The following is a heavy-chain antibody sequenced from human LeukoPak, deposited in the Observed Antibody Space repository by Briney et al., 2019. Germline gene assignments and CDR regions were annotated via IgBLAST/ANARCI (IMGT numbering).Heavy chain of an antibody. J-gene: IGHJ4*02. Sequence: GGSLRLSCAASGFTFSNYWIHWVRQAPGKGLVWVSRINSDGSSTSYADSVKGRFTISRDNAKNTLYLQMNSLRAEDTAVYYCARDCDYYRADYRGQGALVTVSS. D-gene: IGHD4-17*01. CDR1: GFTFSNYW. V-gene: IGHV3-74*01. CDR3: ARDCDYYRADY. CDR2: INSDGSST.